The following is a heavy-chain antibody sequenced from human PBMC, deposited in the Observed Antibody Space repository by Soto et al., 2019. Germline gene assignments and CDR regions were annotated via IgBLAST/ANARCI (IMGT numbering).Heavy chain of an antibody. Sequence: VQVVESGGGLIQPGGSLRLSCEVSGLSVTANYMSWVRQAPGKGLEWVSVIFSGGGTDYVDSVKGRFTISRDISKSTLYLQMNSLSAEDTAVYYCHGYGYWGQGTLVTVSS. CDR3: HGYGY. J-gene: IGHJ4*02. CDR2: IFSGGGT. D-gene: IGHD5-12*01. CDR1: GLSVTANY. V-gene: IGHV3-53*01.